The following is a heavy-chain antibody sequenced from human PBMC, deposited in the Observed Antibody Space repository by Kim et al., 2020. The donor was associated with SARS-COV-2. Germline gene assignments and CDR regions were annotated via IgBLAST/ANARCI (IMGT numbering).Heavy chain of an antibody. CDR3: ARDPGSSAFDY. J-gene: IGHJ4*02. Sequence: KQLLGSVKSRFTISRDNAARSLYLQMNSLRVENTGLYYCARDPGSSAFDYWGQGTLVTVSA. CDR2: K. V-gene: IGHV3-7*01. D-gene: IGHD2-2*01.